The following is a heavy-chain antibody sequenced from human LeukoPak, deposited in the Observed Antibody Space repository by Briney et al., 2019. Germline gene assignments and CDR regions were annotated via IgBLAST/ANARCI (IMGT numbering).Heavy chain of an antibody. V-gene: IGHV3-7*01. J-gene: IGHJ4*02. CDR3: ASSGPTRAAYDY. D-gene: IGHD2-15*01. CDR2: IKQDGSEK. CDR1: GFTFSSYW. Sequence: GGSLRLSCAASGFTFSSYWMSWVRQAPGKGLEWVANIKQDGSEKYYVDSVKGRFTISRDNAKNSLYLQMNSLRAENTAVYYCASSGPTRAAYDYWGQGTLVTVSS.